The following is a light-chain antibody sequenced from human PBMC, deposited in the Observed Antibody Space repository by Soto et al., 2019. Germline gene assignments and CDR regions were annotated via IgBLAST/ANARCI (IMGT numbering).Light chain of an antibody. J-gene: IGKJ1*01. V-gene: IGKV1-17*01. Sequence: DIQMTQSPSSLSASVGDRVTITCRASQGITDDLGWYQQKPGKAPKHLIYAASNLQSGVPSRFSGSGSGTEFTLTITSLQPEDSATYYCLQHNSYPWTFGQGTKVEIK. CDR2: AAS. CDR1: QGITDD. CDR3: LQHNSYPWT.